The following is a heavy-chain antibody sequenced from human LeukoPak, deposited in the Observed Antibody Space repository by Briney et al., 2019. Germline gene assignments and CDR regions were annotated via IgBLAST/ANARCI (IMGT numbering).Heavy chain of an antibody. CDR2: IIPILGIA. CDR3: ASSPIAAARGGAFDI. J-gene: IGHJ3*02. D-gene: IGHD6-25*01. V-gene: IGHV1-69*04. CDR1: GGTFSSYA. Sequence: ASVKVSCKASGGTFSSYAISWVRQAPGQGLEWMGRIIPILGIANYAQKFQGRVTITADKSTSTAYMELSSLRSEDTAVYNCASSPIAAARGGAFDIWGQGTMVTVSS.